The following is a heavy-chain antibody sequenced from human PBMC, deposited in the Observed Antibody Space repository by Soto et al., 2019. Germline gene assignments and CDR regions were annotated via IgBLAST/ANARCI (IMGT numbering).Heavy chain of an antibody. CDR1: GFTFSNYE. V-gene: IGHV3-48*03. Sequence: EVQLVESGGGLVQPGGSLRLSCAASGFTFSNYEMNWLRPAPGTGLEWVSYISSVGSTVNYADSVKGRFTIFRDNAKNSLFLQMNSLRAEDTAVYYCAKEAANNNNFHYWGQGSLVTVST. J-gene: IGHJ4*02. CDR2: ISSVGSTV. CDR3: AKEAANNNNFHY. D-gene: IGHD2-15*01.